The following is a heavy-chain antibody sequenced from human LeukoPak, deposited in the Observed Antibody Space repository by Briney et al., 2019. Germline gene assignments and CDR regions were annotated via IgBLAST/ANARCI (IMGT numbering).Heavy chain of an antibody. J-gene: IGHJ5*02. Sequence: GASVKVSCKASGYTFTSYGISWVRQAPGQGLEWMGWISAYNGNTNYAQKLQGRVTMTTDTSTSTAYMELRSLRSDDTAVYYCGRDGWRYCTGGVCYQNWFDPWGQGTLVTVSS. CDR2: ISAYNGNT. CDR3: GRDGWRYCTGGVCYQNWFDP. CDR1: GYTFTSYG. D-gene: IGHD2-8*02. V-gene: IGHV1-18*01.